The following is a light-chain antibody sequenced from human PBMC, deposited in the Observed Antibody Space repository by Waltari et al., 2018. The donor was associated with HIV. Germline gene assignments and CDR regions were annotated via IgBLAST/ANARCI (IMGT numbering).Light chain of an antibody. CDR2: EVS. CDR3: SSFAGTNNLV. J-gene: IGLJ2*01. CDR1: SSVVGGFDH. V-gene: IGLV2-8*01. Sequence: QSALPQSPSASAFPGHSVTIACTGTSSVVGGFDHVSWYQQHPGKAPELMIYEVSKRPSGVPDRFSGSKSGNTASLTVSGLQAEDEADYYCSSFAGTNNLVFGGGTKLTVL.